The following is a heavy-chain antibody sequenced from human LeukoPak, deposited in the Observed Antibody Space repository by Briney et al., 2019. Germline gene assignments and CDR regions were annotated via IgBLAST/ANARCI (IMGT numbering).Heavy chain of an antibody. V-gene: IGHV4-39*01. Sequence: SETLSLTCNVSGGSISDNDYSWDWIRQPPGKGLEWMGCIHYSGTTYSNPSLKSRISISVDTSKSQFSLKLRSVTAADTAVYYCARRYYFVSGSYYPFDFWGQGTLVTVSS. J-gene: IGHJ4*02. D-gene: IGHD3-10*01. CDR3: ARRYYFVSGSYYPFDF. CDR2: IHYSGTT. CDR1: GGSISDNDYS.